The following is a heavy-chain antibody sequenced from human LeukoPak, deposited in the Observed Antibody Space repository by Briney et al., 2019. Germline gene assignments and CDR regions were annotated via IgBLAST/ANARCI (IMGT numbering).Heavy chain of an antibody. CDR3: VRDSPSGFFDL. D-gene: IGHD6-19*01. J-gene: IGHJ2*01. CDR2: INPDGSVT. CDR1: GFTFSSYW. V-gene: IGHV3-74*01. Sequence: PGGSLRLSCAASGFTFSSYWMHWVRQAPGKGLVWVSPINPDGSVTTYADSVQGRFTISRDNAKNTLYLQMNSLRVEDTAVYYCVRDSPSGFFDLWGRGTLVTVSS.